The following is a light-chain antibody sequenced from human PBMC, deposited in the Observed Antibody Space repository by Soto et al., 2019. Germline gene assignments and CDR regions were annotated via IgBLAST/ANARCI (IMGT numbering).Light chain of an antibody. CDR1: NIGRKS. CDR3: QVWDSSSDLGV. Sequence: SYELTQPPSVSVAPGKTARITCGGNNIGRKSGHWYQQKPGQAPLLVIYYDSDRPSGIPERFSGSNSGNTATLTISRVEAGDEADYYCQVWDSSSDLGVFGTGTKLTVL. CDR2: YDS. V-gene: IGLV3-21*04. J-gene: IGLJ1*01.